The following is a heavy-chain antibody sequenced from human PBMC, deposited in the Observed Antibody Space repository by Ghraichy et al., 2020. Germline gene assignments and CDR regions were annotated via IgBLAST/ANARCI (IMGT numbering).Heavy chain of an antibody. V-gene: IGHV1-2*02. J-gene: IGHJ6*02. D-gene: IGHD6-19*01. CDR1: GYTFTGYY. CDR2: VNPNTGGT. Sequence: ASVKVSCKASGYTFTGYYMHWVRQAPGQGLEWMGWVNPNTGGTNYAQKFQGRVTMTRDTSISTAYMELIRLRSDDTAVYYCARGKGSSGWFYYYGMDVWGQGTTVTVSS. CDR3: ARGKGSSGWFYYYGMDV.